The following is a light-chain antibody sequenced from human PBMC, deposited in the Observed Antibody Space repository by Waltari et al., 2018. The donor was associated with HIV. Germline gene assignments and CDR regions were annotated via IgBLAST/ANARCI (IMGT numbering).Light chain of an antibody. Sequence: VLLTQSPDTLSLSPGESAPLSCRASQRVIGAHLAWYQQKPGQSPRLLIFDASSRAAGIPDRFSGSGSETEFTLTISELEPEDFAVYYCQQYGSSRWTFGQGTKVEI. CDR1: QRVIGAH. CDR2: DAS. J-gene: IGKJ1*01. V-gene: IGKV3-20*01. CDR3: QQYGSSRWT.